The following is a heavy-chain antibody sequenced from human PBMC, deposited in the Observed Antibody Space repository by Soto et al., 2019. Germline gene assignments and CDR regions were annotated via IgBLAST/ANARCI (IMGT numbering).Heavy chain of an antibody. CDR2: SIPKLGTA. CDR3: ASSYGISWYGDY. D-gene: IGHD3-3*02. CDR1: GGTFNNYP. V-gene: IGHV1-69*01. J-gene: IGHJ4*02. Sequence: QVQLVQSGAEVKKPGSSVKVSCKASGGTFNNYPVTWGRQAPGQGLEWMGGSIPKLGTANYAQKFERRVTITADESTNTAYMELNSLRPEDTAVYYCASSYGISWYGDYWGQGTPVTVSS.